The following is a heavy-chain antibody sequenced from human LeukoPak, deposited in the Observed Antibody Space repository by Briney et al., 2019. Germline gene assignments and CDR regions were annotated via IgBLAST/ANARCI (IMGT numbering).Heavy chain of an antibody. Sequence: SETLSLTCSVSADSISSTNYYWGWIRPPPGRRLEWIGNIYYSGSASYNPSLKSRVTMSVDTSKKQFSLKLNSVTAADTAVYYCARPGSSGWYWGQGTLVTVSS. J-gene: IGHJ4*02. CDR2: IYYSGSA. D-gene: IGHD6-19*01. CDR3: ARPGSSGWY. CDR1: ADSISSTNYY. V-gene: IGHV4-39*01.